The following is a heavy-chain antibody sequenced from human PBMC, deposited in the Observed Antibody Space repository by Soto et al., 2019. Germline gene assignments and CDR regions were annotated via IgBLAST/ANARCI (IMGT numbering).Heavy chain of an antibody. J-gene: IGHJ5*02. CDR1: GFRFRDYW. D-gene: IGHD3-16*02. CDR3: AAYCYTMTCTHFHGYS. Sequence: GGSLRLSCAVSGFRFRDYWMSWVRQAPGKGLGWVANIKQDESDKYYVDSVKGRFTISRDNAKNALYLQMNSLRVEDTAVYYCAAYCYTMTCTHFHGYSWGQGTQVTVSS. CDR2: IKQDESDK. V-gene: IGHV3-7*03.